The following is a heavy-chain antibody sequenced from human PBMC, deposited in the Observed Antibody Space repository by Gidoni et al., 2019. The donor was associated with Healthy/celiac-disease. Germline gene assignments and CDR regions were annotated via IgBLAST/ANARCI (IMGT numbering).Heavy chain of an antibody. V-gene: IGHV4-4*02. CDR1: GGSISSNNW. J-gene: IGHJ4*02. Sequence: VQLPESGPGLVKPSVTLSLTCALSGGSISSNNWWSWVRHPPGKWLEWIGEIYHSGSNNYNTSLKSRVTISVDKSKNQFSLKLSSVTAAYTAVYYWARYVTPRIAAAYDYWGQGTLVTVSS. D-gene: IGHD6-13*01. CDR2: IYHSGSN. CDR3: ARYVTPRIAAAYDY.